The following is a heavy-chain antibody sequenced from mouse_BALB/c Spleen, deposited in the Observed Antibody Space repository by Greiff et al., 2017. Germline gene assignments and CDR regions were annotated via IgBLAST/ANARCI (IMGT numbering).Heavy chain of an antibody. J-gene: IGHJ1*01. CDR1: GYTFTSYW. D-gene: IGHD2-3*01. Sequence: VKLQESGAELAKPGASVKMSCKASGYTFTSYWMHWVKQRPGQGLEWIGYINPSTGYTEYNQKFKDKATLTADKSSSTAYMQLSSLTSEDSAVYYCAPIYDEGWYFDVWGAGTTVTVSS. CDR3: APIYDEGWYFDV. CDR2: INPSTGYT. V-gene: IGHV1-7*01.